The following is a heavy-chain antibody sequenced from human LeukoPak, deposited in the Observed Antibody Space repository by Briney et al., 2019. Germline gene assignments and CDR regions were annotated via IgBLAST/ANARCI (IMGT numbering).Heavy chain of an antibody. CDR2: MNPNSGNT. J-gene: IGHJ5*02. Sequence: VASVKVSCKASGYTFTSYDINWVRQATGQGLEWMGWMNPNSGNTGYAQKFQGRVTMTRNTSISTAYMEPSSLRSEDTAVYYCARGYSGQRITIFGVVIPTPGRFDPWGQGTLVTVSS. D-gene: IGHD3-3*01. CDR1: GYTFTSYD. V-gene: IGHV1-8*01. CDR3: ARGYSGQRITIFGVVIPTPGRFDP.